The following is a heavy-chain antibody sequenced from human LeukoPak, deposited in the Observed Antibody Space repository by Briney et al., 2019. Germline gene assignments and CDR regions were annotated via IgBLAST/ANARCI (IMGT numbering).Heavy chain of an antibody. J-gene: IGHJ2*01. V-gene: IGHV3-30*03. CDR3: ATTPVTYWYFDL. D-gene: IGHD2-21*02. CDR1: GFTFSSYG. CDR2: ISYDGGNK. Sequence: GGSLRLSCAASGFTFSSYGMHWVRQAPGKGLEWVAVISYDGGNKYYADSVKGRFTISRDNSKNTLYLQMNSLRAEDTAVYYCATTPVTYWYFDLWGRGTLVTVSS.